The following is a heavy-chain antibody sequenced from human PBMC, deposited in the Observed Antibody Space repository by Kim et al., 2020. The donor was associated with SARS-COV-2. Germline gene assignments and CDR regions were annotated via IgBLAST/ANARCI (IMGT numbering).Heavy chain of an antibody. CDR1: GGSISSYY. D-gene: IGHD3-3*01. Sequence: SETLSLTCTVSGGSISSYYWSWIRQPPGKGLEWIGYIYYSGSTNYNPSLKSRVTISVDTSKNQFSLKLSSVTAADTAVYYCARHPDYDFWSGSRTGGWFDPWGQGTPGHRLL. J-gene: IGHJ5*02. CDR3: ARHPDYDFWSGSRTGGWFDP. V-gene: IGHV4-59*08. CDR2: IYYSGST.